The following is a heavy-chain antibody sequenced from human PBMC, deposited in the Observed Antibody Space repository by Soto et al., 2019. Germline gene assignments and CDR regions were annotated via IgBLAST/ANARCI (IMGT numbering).Heavy chain of an antibody. J-gene: IGHJ5*02. CDR2: TYYRSKWYN. V-gene: IGHV6-1*01. Sequence: PSQTLSLTCAISGDSVSSNSAAWNWIRQSPSRGLEWLGRTYYRSKWYNDYAVSVKSRITINPDTSKNQFSLQLNSVTPEDTAVYYCQRVIVVVPAAISRWFDPWGQGTLVTVSS. D-gene: IGHD2-2*01. CDR3: QRVIVVVPAAISRWFDP. CDR1: GDSVSSNSAA.